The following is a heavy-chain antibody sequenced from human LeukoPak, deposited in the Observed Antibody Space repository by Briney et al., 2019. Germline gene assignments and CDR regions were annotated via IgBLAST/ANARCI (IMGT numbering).Heavy chain of an antibody. V-gene: IGHV3-30*18. CDR3: AKDQYYYDSSGLFDY. CDR1: GFTFSSYG. D-gene: IGHD3-22*01. Sequence: GGSLRLSCAASGFTFSSYGMHWVRQAPGKGLEWVAVISYDGSNKYYADSVKGRFTISRDNSKNTLYLQMNSLRAEDTAVYHCAKDQYYYDSSGLFDYWGQGTLVTVSS. J-gene: IGHJ4*02. CDR2: ISYDGSNK.